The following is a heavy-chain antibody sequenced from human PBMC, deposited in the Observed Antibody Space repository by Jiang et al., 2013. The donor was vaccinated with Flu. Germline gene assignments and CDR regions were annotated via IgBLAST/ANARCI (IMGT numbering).Heavy chain of an antibody. CDR2: INPNSGDT. J-gene: IGHJ4*02. CDR1: GYTFTGYY. D-gene: IGHD1-7*01. CDR3: ARDPTNWDYYFDY. V-gene: IGHV1-2*02. Sequence: GAEVKKPGASVKVSCKASGYTFTGYYVHWVRQAPGQGLEWMGWINPNSGDTNYAQKFQGRVTMTRDTSISTAYMQLSRLRSDDTAVYSCARDPTNWDYYFDYWGQGTLVTVSS.